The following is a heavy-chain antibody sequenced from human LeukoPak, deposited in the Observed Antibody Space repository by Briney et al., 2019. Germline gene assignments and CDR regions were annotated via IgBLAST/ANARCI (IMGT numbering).Heavy chain of an antibody. CDR3: ARDALYCSSTSCSLGAFDI. V-gene: IGHV4-4*07. CDR2: IYTSGST. Sequence: SETLSLTCTVSGGSISSYYWSWIRQPAGKGLEWIGRIYTSGSTNYNPSLKRRVTMSVDTSKTQFSLKLSSVTAADTAVYYCARDALYCSSTSCSLGAFDIWGQGTMVTVSS. J-gene: IGHJ3*02. D-gene: IGHD2-2*01. CDR1: GGSISSYY.